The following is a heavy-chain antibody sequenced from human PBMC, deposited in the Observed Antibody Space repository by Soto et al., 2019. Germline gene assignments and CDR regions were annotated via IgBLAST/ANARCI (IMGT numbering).Heavy chain of an antibody. J-gene: IGHJ6*02. CDR2: ISDGGERT. Sequence: GGSLRLSCVASGFTFSDYVMSWVRQVPGKGLEWVSSISDGGERTDYRDSVRGRFTISRDNARFTLHLQMNSLRVDDTATYFCARDRSTDSGLDVWGQGTTVTVSS. CDR3: ARDRSTDSGLDV. D-gene: IGHD2-21*01. CDR1: GFTFSDYV. V-gene: IGHV3-23*01.